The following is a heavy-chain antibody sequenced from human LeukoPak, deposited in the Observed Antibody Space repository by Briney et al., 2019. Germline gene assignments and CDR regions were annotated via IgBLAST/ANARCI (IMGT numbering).Heavy chain of an antibody. CDR3: ARGPHDKGYRLLCNY. D-gene: IGHD2-2*01. CDR1: GYTFTSYG. J-gene: IGHJ4*02. CDR2: ISAYNGNT. Sequence: ASVKVSCKASGYTFTSYGISWVRQAPGQGLEWMGWISAYNGNTNYAQKLQGRVTMTTDTSTSTAYMELRSLRSDDTAVYYCARGPHDKGYRLLCNYWGQGTLVTVSS. V-gene: IGHV1-18*01.